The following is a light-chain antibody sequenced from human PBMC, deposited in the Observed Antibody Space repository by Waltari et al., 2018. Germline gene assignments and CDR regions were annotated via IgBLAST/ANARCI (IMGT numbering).Light chain of an antibody. CDR3: MQALQTPHT. V-gene: IGKV2-28*01. J-gene: IGKJ2*01. CDR2: LGS. CDR1: NSLLDGNGYNL. Sequence: DIVMTQSPLSLPVTRGESALISCRSSNSLLDGNGYNLLHWYLQKPGQSPQLLIYLGSNRASGVPYRFSGSGSGTDFTLKITRVEAEDVGGYFCMQALQTPHTFGQGTNLEIK.